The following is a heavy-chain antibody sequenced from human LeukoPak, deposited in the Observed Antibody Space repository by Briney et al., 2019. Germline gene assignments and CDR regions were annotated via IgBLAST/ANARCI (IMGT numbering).Heavy chain of an antibody. CDR3: ASGGCSGGSCYVDY. D-gene: IGHD2-15*01. Sequence: PSRTLSLTCTVSGGSISSGSYYWSWIRQPAGKGLEWIGRIYTSGSTNYNPSLKSRVTISVDTSKNQFSLKLSSVTAADTAVYYCASGGCSGGSCYVDYWGQGTLVTVSS. CDR1: GGSISSGSYY. J-gene: IGHJ4*02. CDR2: IYTSGST. V-gene: IGHV4-61*02.